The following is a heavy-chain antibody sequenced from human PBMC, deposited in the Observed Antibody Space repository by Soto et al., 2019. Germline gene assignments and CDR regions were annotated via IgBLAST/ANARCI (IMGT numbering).Heavy chain of an antibody. Sequence: EVQLVESGGDLVQPGGSLRLSCAASGITFSTYWMHWVRQAPGKGLLWVSRIKTDGTYATYADSVKGRFTISRDNAKNTLYLQMNSLSVEDAAVYYCAAGGSGYYANWGQGTLVTVSS. D-gene: IGHD3-22*01. CDR2: IKTDGTYA. J-gene: IGHJ4*02. CDR1: GITFSTYW. V-gene: IGHV3-74*01. CDR3: AAGGSGYYAN.